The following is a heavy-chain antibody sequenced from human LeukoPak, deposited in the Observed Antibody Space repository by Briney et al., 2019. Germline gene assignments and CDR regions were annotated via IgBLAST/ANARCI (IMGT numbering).Heavy chain of an antibody. CDR1: GDSVSSNSAA. D-gene: IGHD3-22*01. V-gene: IGHV6-1*01. CDR2: TYYRSKWYN. Sequence: SQTLSLTCAISGDSVSSNSAAWNWIRQSPSRGLEWLGRTYYRSKWYNDYAVSVKSRITINPDTSKNQFSLQLNSVTPEDTAVYYCARTRTYYYDSSGYYYFDYWGQGTLVTVSS. CDR3: ARTRTYYYDSSGYYYFDY. J-gene: IGHJ4*02.